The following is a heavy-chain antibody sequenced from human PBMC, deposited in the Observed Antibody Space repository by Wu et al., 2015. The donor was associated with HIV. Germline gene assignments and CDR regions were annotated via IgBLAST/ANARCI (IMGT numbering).Heavy chain of an antibody. CDR3: ARGPHPHYDILTGYDPSTLDY. CDR2: INPNSGGT. CDR1: GYIFSTYD. V-gene: IGHV1-2*02. Sequence: QVQLVQSGDEVKKPGASVNVSCKASGYIFSTYDISWVRQAPGQGLEWMGWINPNSGGTNYAQKFQGRVTMTRDTSISTAYMELSRLRSDDTAVYYCARGPHPHYDILTGYDPSTLDYWGQGTLVTVSS. J-gene: IGHJ4*02. D-gene: IGHD3-9*01.